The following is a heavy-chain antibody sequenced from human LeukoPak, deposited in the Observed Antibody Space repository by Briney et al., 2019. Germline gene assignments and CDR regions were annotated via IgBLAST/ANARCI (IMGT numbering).Heavy chain of an antibody. D-gene: IGHD3-9*01. CDR2: INPNSGGT. CDR1: GYTFTGYY. V-gene: IGHV1-2*04. J-gene: IGHJ6*04. CDR3: ARDALLRYFAGSSPNYGMDV. Sequence: ASVKVSCKASGYTFTGYYMHWVRQAPGQGLEWMGWINPNSGGTNYAQKFQGWVTMTRDTSISTAYMELSRLRSDDTAVYYCARDALLRYFAGSSPNYGMDVWGKGTTVTVSS.